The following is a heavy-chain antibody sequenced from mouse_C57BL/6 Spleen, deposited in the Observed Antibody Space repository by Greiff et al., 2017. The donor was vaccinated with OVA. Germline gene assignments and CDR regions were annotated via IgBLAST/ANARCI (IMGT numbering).Heavy chain of an antibody. J-gene: IGHJ3*01. Sequence: QVQLKESGPELVKPGASVKLSCKASGYAFSSSWMNWVQQRPGKGLEWIGRIYPGAGDTNYNGKFKGKATLTADKSSSTAYMQLSSLTSEDSAVYFCAREYYGSLAYWGQGTLVTVSA. CDR1: GYAFSSSW. CDR2: IYPGAGDT. CDR3: AREYYGSLAY. D-gene: IGHD1-1*01. V-gene: IGHV1-82*01.